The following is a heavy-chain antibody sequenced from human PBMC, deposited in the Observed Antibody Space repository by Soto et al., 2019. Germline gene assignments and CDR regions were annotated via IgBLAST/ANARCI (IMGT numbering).Heavy chain of an antibody. CDR2: IYYSGTT. V-gene: IGHV4-39*01. J-gene: IGHJ6*02. Sequence: SETLSLTCTVSSASISSSSYTRVWIRQPPGTGLDWIGSIYYSGTTYYNPSLNSRVTVSVDTSKNQFSLKVPSVTAADTAVYYCARLHGYCISSSCHGHYAMDVWGQGTTVTVSS. CDR3: ARLHGYCISSSCHGHYAMDV. D-gene: IGHD2-2*01. CDR1: SASISSSSYT.